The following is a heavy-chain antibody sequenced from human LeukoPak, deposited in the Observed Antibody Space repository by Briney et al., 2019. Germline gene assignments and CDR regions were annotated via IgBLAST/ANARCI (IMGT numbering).Heavy chain of an antibody. D-gene: IGHD5-18*01. CDR2: IKQDGSEK. J-gene: IGHJ4*02. V-gene: IGHV3-7*01. Sequence: GGSLRLSCAASGFTFSNAWMSWVRQAPGKGLEWVANIKQDGSEKYYVDSVKGRFTISRDNAKNSLYLQMNSLRAEDTAVYYCAKMGYSYGHPTPTHFDYWGQGTLVTVSS. CDR3: AKMGYSYGHPTPTHFDY. CDR1: GFTFSNAW.